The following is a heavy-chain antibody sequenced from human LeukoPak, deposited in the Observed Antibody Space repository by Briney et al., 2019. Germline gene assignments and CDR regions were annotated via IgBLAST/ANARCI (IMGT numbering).Heavy chain of an antibody. CDR3: ARFGYSYGSGFYFDY. J-gene: IGHJ4*02. CDR1: GGSFSGYY. D-gene: IGHD5-18*01. V-gene: IGHV4-34*01. Sequence: SETLSLTCAVYGGSFSGYYWSWIRQPPGKGLEWIGEINHSGSTNYNPSLKSRVTISVDTSKNQFSLKLSSVTAADTAVYYCARFGYSYGSGFYFDYWSQGTLVTVSS. CDR2: INHSGST.